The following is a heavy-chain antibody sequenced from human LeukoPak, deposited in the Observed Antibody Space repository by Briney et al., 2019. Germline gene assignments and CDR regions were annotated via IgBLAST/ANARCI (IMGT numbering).Heavy chain of an antibody. CDR1: GYTFTGYY. CDR3: ARAMVRGVPYP. Sequence: ASVKVSCEASGYTFTGYYMHWVRQAPGQGLEWMEWINPNSGGTNYAQKFQGRVTMTRDTSISTAYMELSRLRSDDTAVYYCARAMVRGVPYPWGQGTLVTVSS. CDR2: INPNSGGT. D-gene: IGHD3-10*01. V-gene: IGHV1-2*02. J-gene: IGHJ5*02.